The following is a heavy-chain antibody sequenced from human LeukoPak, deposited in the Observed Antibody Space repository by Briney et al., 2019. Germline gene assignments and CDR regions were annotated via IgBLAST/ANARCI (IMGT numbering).Heavy chain of an antibody. D-gene: IGHD3-22*01. J-gene: IGHJ1*01. Sequence: GGSLRLSCAASGFTFSSCSMNWVRQAPGKGLEWVSSISSSGSYIYYADSMQGRFTISRDNSKNSLFLQMNSLRAEDTAVYYCARGLYPDYYVSSGSSPPEHWGQGTLVTVSS. V-gene: IGHV3-21*01. CDR1: GFTFSSCS. CDR2: ISSSGSYI. CDR3: ARGLYPDYYVSSGSSPPEH.